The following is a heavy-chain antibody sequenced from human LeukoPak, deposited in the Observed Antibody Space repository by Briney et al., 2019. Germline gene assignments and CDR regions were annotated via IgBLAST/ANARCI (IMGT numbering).Heavy chain of an antibody. CDR1: GGSFSGYY. D-gene: IGHD6-13*01. CDR3: ASGPYPAAGTDHQFDY. CDR2: INHSGST. J-gene: IGHJ4*02. V-gene: IGHV4-34*01. Sequence: ASETLSLTCAVYGGSFSGYYWSWIRQPPGKGLEWIGEINHSGSTNYNPSLKSRVTISVDTSKNQFSLRLSSVTAADTAVYYCASGPYPAAGTDHQFDYWGQGTQVTVSS.